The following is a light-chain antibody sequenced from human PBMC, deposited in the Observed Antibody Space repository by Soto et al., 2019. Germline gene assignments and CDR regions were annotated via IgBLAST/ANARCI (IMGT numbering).Light chain of an antibody. CDR1: SSDVGGYNY. CDR2: DVS. CDR3: SSYTSSFYV. J-gene: IGLJ1*01. Sequence: QSVLTQPASGSGSPGQSITISCTGTSSDVGGYNYVSWYQQHPGKAPKLMIYDVSNRPSGVSNRFSGSKSGNTASLTISGLQAEDEADYYCSSYTSSFYVFGPGIKFTVL. V-gene: IGLV2-14*01.